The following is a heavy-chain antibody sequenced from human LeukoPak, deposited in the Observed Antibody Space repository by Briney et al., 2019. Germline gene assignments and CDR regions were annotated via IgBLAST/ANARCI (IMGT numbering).Heavy chain of an antibody. J-gene: IGHJ2*01. CDR2: IYYSGST. V-gene: IGHV4-59*08. D-gene: IGHD6-13*01. Sequence: PSGTLSLTCTVSGGSISSYYWSWIRQPPGKGLEWIGNIYYSGSTNYNPSLKSRVTISVDTSKNQFSLKLTSVTAADTAVYYCARQQQLVLRYFDLWGRGTLVTVSS. CDR1: GGSISSYY. CDR3: ARQQQLVLRYFDL.